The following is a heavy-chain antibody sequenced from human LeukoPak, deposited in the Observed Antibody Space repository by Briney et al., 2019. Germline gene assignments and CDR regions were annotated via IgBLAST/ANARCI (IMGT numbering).Heavy chain of an antibody. CDR2: INAGNGDT. CDR3: AKGTWTRGSGWYYYDY. CDR1: GYSFTYCA. D-gene: IGHD6-19*01. V-gene: IGHV1-3*01. J-gene: IGHJ4*02. Sequence: ASVKVSRKASGYSFTYCAINWVRQAPGQRPEWMGWINAGNGDTKYSQNYQGRVTLTRDTSASTAYMELRSLRSEDTAVYYCAKGTWTRGSGWYYYDYWGQGTLVTVSS.